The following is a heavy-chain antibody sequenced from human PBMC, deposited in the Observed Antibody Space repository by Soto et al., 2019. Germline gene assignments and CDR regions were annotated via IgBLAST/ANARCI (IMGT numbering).Heavy chain of an antibody. V-gene: IGHV4-31*01. CDR1: GGSISSGGYY. Sequence: QVQLQESGPGLVKPSQTLSLTCTVSGGSISSGGYYWSWIRQHPGKGLEWIGYIHYSGSTYYNPSLQSPVTISVGTSKTQFSLKLTSVAAAATAVYYCAREDYGDWVAFQHWGQGTLITVSS. CDR2: IHYSGST. J-gene: IGHJ1*01. CDR3: AREDYGDWVAFQH. D-gene: IGHD4-17*01.